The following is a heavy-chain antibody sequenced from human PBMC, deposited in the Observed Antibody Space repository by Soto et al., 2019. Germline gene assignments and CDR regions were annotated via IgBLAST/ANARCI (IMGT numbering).Heavy chain of an antibody. J-gene: IGHJ5*02. Sequence: EVQLLESGGGLVQPGGSLRLSCAASAFAFSRSAMSWVGQTPGKGLEWVSAISGNGDRTFYADSVKGRVTISRDNSKNTLYLEMSSLRVEDTAVYYCAKGLSGSGAYQYFDPWGQGTLVTVSS. D-gene: IGHD3-10*01. CDR3: AKGLSGSGAYQYFDP. CDR1: AFAFSRSA. V-gene: IGHV3-23*01. CDR2: ISGNGDRT.